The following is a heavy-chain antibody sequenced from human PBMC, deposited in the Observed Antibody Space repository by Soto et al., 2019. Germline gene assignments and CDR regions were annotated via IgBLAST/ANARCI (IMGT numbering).Heavy chain of an antibody. Sequence: GGSLRISCAASGFRFSIYGMSWVSRAQGKGLEWVSSISGSGDSAYYADSVKGRFTISRDNSKNTLYLQINSLRAEDTAVYYCTKERSDHRITAAATDYWGQAAQVTVSS. D-gene: IGHD2-15*01. CDR1: GFRFSIYG. CDR3: TKERSDHRITAAATDY. J-gene: IGHJ4*02. CDR2: ISGSGDSA. V-gene: IGHV3-23*01.